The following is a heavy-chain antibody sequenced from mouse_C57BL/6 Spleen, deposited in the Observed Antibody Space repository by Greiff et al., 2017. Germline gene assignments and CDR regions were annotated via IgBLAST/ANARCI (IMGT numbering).Heavy chain of an antibody. D-gene: IGHD2-3*01. CDR2: IYPRSGNT. CDR1: GYTFTSYG. V-gene: IGHV1-81*01. J-gene: IGHJ2*01. CDR3: ARLGDGYSYFDY. Sequence: QVQLKQSGAELARPGASVKLSCKASGYTFTSYGISWVKQRTGQGLEWIGEIYPRSGNTYYNEKFKGKATLTADKSSSTAYMELRSLTSEDSAVYFCARLGDGYSYFDYWGQGTTLTVSS.